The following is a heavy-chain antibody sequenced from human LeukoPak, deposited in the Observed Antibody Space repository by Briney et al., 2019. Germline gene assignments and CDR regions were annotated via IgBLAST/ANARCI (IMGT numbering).Heavy chain of an antibody. J-gene: IGHJ4*02. Sequence: GGSLRLSCEASGFTFKNAWMIWVRQAPGKGPEWVGRIKSTRDGGATEYAAPVKGRFTISRDNSKNTLYLQMNSLRAEDTAVYYCAKHSAEKYSGNYGWAPPDEYWGQGSLVTVSS. CDR2: IKSTRDGGAT. CDR1: GFTFKNAW. V-gene: IGHV3-15*05. D-gene: IGHD5-12*01. CDR3: AKHSAEKYSGNYGWAPPDEY.